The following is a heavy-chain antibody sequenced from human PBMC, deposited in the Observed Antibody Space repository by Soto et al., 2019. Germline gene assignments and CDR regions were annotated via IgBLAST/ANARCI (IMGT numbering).Heavy chain of an antibody. CDR1: GYTFTGYY. V-gene: IGHV1-2*02. Sequence: HVQLVQSGAEVKKPGASVKVSCKASGYTFTGYYMHWVRQAPGQGLEWMGWINPNSGGTNYAQKFRGRVTMTRDTSISTAYMELSRLGSDDTAVYYCARDLLAVAGRSYAFDIWGQGTMVTVSS. D-gene: IGHD6-19*01. CDR3: ARDLLAVAGRSYAFDI. J-gene: IGHJ3*02. CDR2: INPNSGGT.